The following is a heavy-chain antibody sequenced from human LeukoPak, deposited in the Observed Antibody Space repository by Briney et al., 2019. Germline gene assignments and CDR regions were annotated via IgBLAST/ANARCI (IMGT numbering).Heavy chain of an antibody. CDR1: GFTFSSYG. J-gene: IGHJ4*02. Sequence: GGSLRLSCAASGFTFSSYGMHWVRQAPGRGLEWVAFIRYDGRNKYYADSMKGRFTISRDNSKNTLYLQMNSLGAEDTAVYYCAKDPNLSYDYWGQGTLVTVSS. V-gene: IGHV3-30*02. CDR2: IRYDGRNK. CDR3: AKDPNLSYDY.